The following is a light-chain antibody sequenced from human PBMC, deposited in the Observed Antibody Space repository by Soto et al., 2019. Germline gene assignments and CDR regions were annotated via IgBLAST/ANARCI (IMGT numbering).Light chain of an antibody. CDR3: QQSYSTPRT. Sequence: DIQMTQSPPSLSASVGDRVTITCRASQSISSYLNWYQQKPGKAPKLLIYAASSLQSGVPSRFRGSGSGTDFTLTISSLQPEDFATYFCQQSYSTPRTFGQGTRLEIK. CDR1: QSISSY. J-gene: IGKJ5*01. CDR2: AAS. V-gene: IGKV1-39*01.